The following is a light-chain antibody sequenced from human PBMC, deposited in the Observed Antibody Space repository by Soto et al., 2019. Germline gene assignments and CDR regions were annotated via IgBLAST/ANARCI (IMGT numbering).Light chain of an antibody. V-gene: IGKV3-15*01. Sequence: EIVMTQSPATLSVSPGERATLSCRASQSVSSNLAWYQQKPGQAPRLLIYGASTRATGIPARFSGSGSGTKSTTAMSNLQSEDFAVSYCKQYNNWTPYTFGQGTKLEIK. CDR2: GAS. CDR1: QSVSSN. CDR3: KQYNNWTPYT. J-gene: IGKJ2*01.